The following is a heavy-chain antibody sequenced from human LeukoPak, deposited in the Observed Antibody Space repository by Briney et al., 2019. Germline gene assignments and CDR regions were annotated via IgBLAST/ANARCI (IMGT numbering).Heavy chain of an antibody. J-gene: IGHJ3*02. CDR3: ARANSYSSGWYPHAFDI. D-gene: IGHD6-19*01. CDR2: IYSGGTT. V-gene: IGHV3-53*01. CDR1: GFILSNNY. Sequence: GGSLRLSCAASGFILSNNYMSWVRQAPGKGLEWVSVIYSGGTTYYADSVKGRFTISRDTSKNTLYLQMNSLRAEDTAVYYCARANSYSSGWYPHAFDIWGQGTMVTVSS.